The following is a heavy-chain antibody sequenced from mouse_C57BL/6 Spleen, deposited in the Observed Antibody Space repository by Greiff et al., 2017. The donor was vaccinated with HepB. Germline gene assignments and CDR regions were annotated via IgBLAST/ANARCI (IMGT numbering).Heavy chain of an antibody. V-gene: IGHV1-55*01. D-gene: IGHD1-1*01. CDR2: IYPGSGST. CDR1: GYTFTSYW. CDR3: ARSDYYGSSFDY. J-gene: IGHJ2*01. Sequence: VQLQQPGAELVKPGASVKMSCKASGYTFTSYWITWVKQRPGQGLEWIGDIYPGSGSTNYNETFKSKATLTVDTSSSTAYMQLSSLTSEDSAVYYCARSDYYGSSFDYWGQGTTLTVSS.